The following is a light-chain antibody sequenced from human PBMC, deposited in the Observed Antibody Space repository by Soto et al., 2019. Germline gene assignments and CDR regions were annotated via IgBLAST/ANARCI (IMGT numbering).Light chain of an antibody. J-gene: IGLJ2*01. V-gene: IGLV2-14*01. Sequence: QSVLTQPASVSGSPGQSITISCTGTSSDVGGYNYVSWYQQHPGKAPKLMIYEVSNRPSGVSNRFSGSKSGNTASLTISGLQAGDEADYYCSSYTSSSTLLVVFGGGTKLTVL. CDR1: SSDVGGYNY. CDR3: SSYTSSSTLLVV. CDR2: EVS.